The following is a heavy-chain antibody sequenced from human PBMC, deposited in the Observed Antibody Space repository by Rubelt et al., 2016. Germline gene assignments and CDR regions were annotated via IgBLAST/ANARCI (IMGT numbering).Heavy chain of an antibody. D-gene: IGHD6-13*01. Sequence: EVQLVESGGGLVQPGGSLRLSCAASGFTFSSYWMSWVRQAPGKGLEWVANIKQDGREEYYVDSVKGRFTISRDNAKTSLYLQMTSLRAEDTAVYYCARDLGSDSSSFGAFDIWGQGTMVTVSS. CDR3: ARDLGSDSSSFGAFDI. J-gene: IGHJ3*02. V-gene: IGHV3-7*03. CDR2: IKQDGREE. CDR1: GFTFSSYW.